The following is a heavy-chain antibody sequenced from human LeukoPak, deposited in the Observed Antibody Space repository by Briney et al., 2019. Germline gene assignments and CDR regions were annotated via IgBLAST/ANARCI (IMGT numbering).Heavy chain of an antibody. CDR1: GFTFDDYG. Sequence: GGSLRLSCAASGFTFDDYGMSWVRQAPGKGLEWVSGINWNGGSTGYADSVKGRFTISRDNAKNSLYLQMNSLRAEDTAVYYCARHGYYYYYMDIWGTGTTVTVSS. J-gene: IGHJ6*03. CDR3: ARHGYYYYYMDI. CDR2: INWNGGST. V-gene: IGHV3-20*04.